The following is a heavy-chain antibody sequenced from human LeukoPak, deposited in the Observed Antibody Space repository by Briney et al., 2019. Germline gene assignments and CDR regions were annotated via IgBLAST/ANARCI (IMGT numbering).Heavy chain of an antibody. D-gene: IGHD3-16*01. J-gene: IGHJ4*02. CDR3: ARVSYADGGYFDY. CDR1: GFTFNNYY. Sequence: GESLRVSCAASGFTFNNYYMNWVRQAPGKGLEWVSSISSSSNHIYYADSLKGRFTISRDNAKNLLYLQMNSLRAEDTAVYYCARVSYADGGYFDYWGQGTLVTVSS. V-gene: IGHV3-21*01. CDR2: ISSSSNHI.